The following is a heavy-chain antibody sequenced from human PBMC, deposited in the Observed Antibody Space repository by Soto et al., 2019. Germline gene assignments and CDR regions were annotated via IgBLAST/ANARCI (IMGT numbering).Heavy chain of an antibody. Sequence: QVQLVESGGGVVQPGRSLRLSCAASGFTFSSYAMHWVRQAPGKGLEWVAVISYDGSNKYYADSVKGRFTISRDNSKNTLYLQMNSLRAEDTAVYYCARDHARGTAAGPGAIYYFDYWGQGTLVTVSS. V-gene: IGHV3-30-3*01. J-gene: IGHJ4*02. CDR3: ARDHARGTAAGPGAIYYFDY. CDR2: ISYDGSNK. CDR1: GFTFSSYA. D-gene: IGHD6-13*01.